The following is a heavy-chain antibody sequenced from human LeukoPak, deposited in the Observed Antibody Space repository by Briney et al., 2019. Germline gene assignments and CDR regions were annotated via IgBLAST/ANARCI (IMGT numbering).Heavy chain of an antibody. CDR2: MYSSGGST. D-gene: IGHD6-13*01. J-gene: IGHJ6*04. V-gene: IGHV4-59*01. Sequence: SETLSLTCTVSGGSINSYYWNWVRQTPGKGLGWMGFMYSSGGSTNYNPSLRSRVTISVDTSKSQISLNLNSVTAADTAVYYCARQSRPLAAAGSGYHYGLDVWGKGTTVTVSS. CDR3: ARQSRPLAAAGSGYHYGLDV. CDR1: GGSINSYY.